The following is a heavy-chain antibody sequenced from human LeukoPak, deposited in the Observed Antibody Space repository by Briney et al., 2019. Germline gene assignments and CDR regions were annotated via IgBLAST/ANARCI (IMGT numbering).Heavy chain of an antibody. Sequence: SGTLSLTCAVSGGSLSTTSWWVWLRPPPGKGLEWIGEVYHSGGGNKNYNPSLKSRVTISVDTSKNQFSLKLSSVTAADTAVYYCARRLVVPAAKNMDVWGKGTTVTISS. V-gene: IGHV4-4*02. D-gene: IGHD2-2*01. CDR2: VYHSGGGNK. J-gene: IGHJ6*03. CDR1: GGSLSTTSW. CDR3: ARRLVVPAAKNMDV.